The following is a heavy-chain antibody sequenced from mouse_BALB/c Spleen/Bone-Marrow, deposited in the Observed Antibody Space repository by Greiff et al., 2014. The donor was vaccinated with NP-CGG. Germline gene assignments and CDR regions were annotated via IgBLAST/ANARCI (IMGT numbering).Heavy chain of an antibody. CDR2: IYPGSGST. V-gene: IGHV1S22*01. D-gene: IGHD3-1*01. CDR3: TRGQLGLPSMDY. J-gene: IGHJ4*01. Sequence: GSELVRPGASVKLSCKASGYTFTSYWMHWVKQRPGQGLEWIGNIYPGSGSTNYDEKFKSKATLTVDTSSSTAYMQLSSLTSEDSAVYYCTRGQLGLPSMDYWGQGTSVTVSS. CDR1: GYTFTSYW.